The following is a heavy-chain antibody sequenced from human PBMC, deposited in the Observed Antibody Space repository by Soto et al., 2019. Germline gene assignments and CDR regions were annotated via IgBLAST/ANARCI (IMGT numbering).Heavy chain of an antibody. Sequence: QITLKESGPTLVKPTQTLTLTCTFSGFSLSTSGVGVGWIRQPPGKALEWLALIYWDDDKRYSPSLKSRLTITKDTSKNQVVLTMTNMDPVDTATYYCARTGAFPNFWSGYGNWFDPWGQGTLVTVSS. CDR1: GFSLSTSGVG. CDR2: IYWDDDK. D-gene: IGHD3-3*01. CDR3: ARTGAFPNFWSGYGNWFDP. J-gene: IGHJ5*02. V-gene: IGHV2-5*02.